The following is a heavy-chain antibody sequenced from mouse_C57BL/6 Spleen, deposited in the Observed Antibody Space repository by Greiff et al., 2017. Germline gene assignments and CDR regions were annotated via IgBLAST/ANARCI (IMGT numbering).Heavy chain of an antibody. CDR3: ARANYGSRFDY. CDR2: IDPSDSYT. D-gene: IGHD1-1*01. J-gene: IGHJ2*01. V-gene: IGHV1-59*01. Sequence: QVQLQQPGAELVRPGTSVKLSCKASGYTFTSYWMHWVKQRPGQGLEWIGVIDPSDSYTNYTQKFKGKATLTVDTSSSTAYMQLSRLTSEDSADYCCARANYGSRFDYWGQGTTLTVSS. CDR1: GYTFTSYW.